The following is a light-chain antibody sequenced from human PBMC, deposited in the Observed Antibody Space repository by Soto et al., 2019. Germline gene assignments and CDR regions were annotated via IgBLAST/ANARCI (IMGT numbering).Light chain of an antibody. V-gene: IGLV2-8*01. CDR3: TSYAGGNNV. J-gene: IGLJ1*01. CDR2: EVN. CDR1: SSDVGGYNY. Sequence: QSALTQPPSASGCPGQSVTISCTGTSSDVGGYNYVSWYQQHPGKVPKLTIYEVNKRPSGVPDRFSGSKSGNTASLTVAGLQAEDEADYYCTSYAGGNNVFGTGTKLTVL.